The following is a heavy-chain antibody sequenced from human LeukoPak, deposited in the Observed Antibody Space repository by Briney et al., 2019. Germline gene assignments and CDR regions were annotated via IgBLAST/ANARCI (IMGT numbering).Heavy chain of an antibody. Sequence: SETLSLTFAVSGGSISSSNWWSWVRQPPGKGLEWIGEIYHSGSTNYNPSLKSRVTISVDKSKNQFCLKLSSVTAADTAVYYCARSPDLGYFDYWGQGTLVTVSS. J-gene: IGHJ4*02. CDR2: IYHSGST. CDR1: GGSISSSNW. D-gene: IGHD3-16*01. CDR3: ARSPDLGYFDY. V-gene: IGHV4-4*02.